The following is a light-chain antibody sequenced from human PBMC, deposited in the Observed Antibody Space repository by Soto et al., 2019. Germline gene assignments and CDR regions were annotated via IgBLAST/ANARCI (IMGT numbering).Light chain of an antibody. CDR1: QSIYNR. J-gene: IGKJ2*01. CDR2: EAS. Sequence: DIQMTQLPSALSASIGDSVTVTCRASQSIYNRVAWYQRKPGKAPKFLIYEASTLESGVPSRFSGSGSGTEFTLTITNLQPDDFATYYCQQYHSLYTFGQGTKLEIK. V-gene: IGKV1-5*01. CDR3: QQYHSLYT.